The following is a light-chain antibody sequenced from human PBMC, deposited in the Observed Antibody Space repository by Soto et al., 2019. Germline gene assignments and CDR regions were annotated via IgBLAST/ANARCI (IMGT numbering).Light chain of an antibody. CDR1: QSIRNF. CDR2: DAA. J-gene: IGKJ1*01. CDR3: QQQYNWPWT. Sequence: ENMLAQSPGQLSLSPGERATLSSRASQSIRNFLAWYQQKPGQAPRLLIYDAANRATGSPPRFSGSGSGTDFTLAISGLEPEDAAIDYCQQQYNWPWTFGQGTKVDIK. V-gene: IGKV3-11*01.